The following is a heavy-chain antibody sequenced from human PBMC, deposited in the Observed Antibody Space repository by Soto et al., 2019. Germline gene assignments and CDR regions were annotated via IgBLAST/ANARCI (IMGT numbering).Heavy chain of an antibody. J-gene: IGHJ4*02. D-gene: IGHD2-8*01. V-gene: IGHV4-31*01. Sequence: QVQLQESGPGLVKPSQTLSVTCTVSGGSVSSGDYSWSWIRQHPGKGLEWIGYIRVSGRTYYNPSLDGLVTISVATSKNQFPLRLRSVTAANTAVYYCAKAMANYFDYWGQGTLVTASS. CDR1: GGSVSSGDYS. CDR2: IRVSGRT. CDR3: AKAMANYFDY.